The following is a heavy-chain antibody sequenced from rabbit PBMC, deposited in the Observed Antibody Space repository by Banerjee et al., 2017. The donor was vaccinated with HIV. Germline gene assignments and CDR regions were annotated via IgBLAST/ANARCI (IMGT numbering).Heavy chain of an antibody. CDR3: ARGYAVAAGYGDGYYFNL. Sequence: QSLEESGGDLVKPGASLTLTCTASGFSFSSSYCMCWVRQAPGKGLEWIACINTSSGNTVYATWAKGRFTISRSTSLSTVDLKMTSLTAADTATYFCARGYAVAAGYGDGYYFNLWGPGTLVTVS. D-gene: IGHD4-2*01. CDR1: GFSFSSSYC. V-gene: IGHV1S40*01. J-gene: IGHJ4*01. CDR2: INTSSGNT.